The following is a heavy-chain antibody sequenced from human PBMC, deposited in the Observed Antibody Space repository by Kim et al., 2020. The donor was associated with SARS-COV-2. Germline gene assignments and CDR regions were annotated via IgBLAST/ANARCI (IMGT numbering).Heavy chain of an antibody. CDR2: IKQDGSEK. D-gene: IGHD3-3*01. CDR3: ARAGPYDFWPHFDY. CDR1: GFTFSSYW. Sequence: GGSLRLSCAASGFTFSSYWMSWVRRAPGKGLEWVANIKQDGSEKYYVDSVKGRFTISRDNAKNSLYLQMNSLRAEDTAVYYCARAGPYDFWPHFDYWGQGTLVTVSS. J-gene: IGHJ4*02. V-gene: IGHV3-7*01.